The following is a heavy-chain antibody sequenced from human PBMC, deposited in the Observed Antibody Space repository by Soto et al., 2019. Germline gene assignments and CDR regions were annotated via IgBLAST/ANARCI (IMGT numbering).Heavy chain of an antibody. J-gene: IGHJ5*02. D-gene: IGHD2-15*01. CDR2: FDPEDGET. CDR1: GYTLTELS. V-gene: IGHV1-24*01. Sequence: ASVKVPCKVSGYTLTELSMHWLRQAPAKGLKWMGGFDPEDGETIYAQKFQGRVTMTEDTSTDTAYMELSSLRSEDTAVYYCATDLTPADCSGGSCYPRFDPWGQGTLVTV. CDR3: ATDLTPADCSGGSCYPRFDP.